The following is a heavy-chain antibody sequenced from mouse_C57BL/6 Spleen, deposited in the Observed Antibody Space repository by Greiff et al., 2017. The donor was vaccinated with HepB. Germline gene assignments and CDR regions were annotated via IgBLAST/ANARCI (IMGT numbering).Heavy chain of an antibody. CDR2: IYPGDGDT. J-gene: IGHJ2*01. CDR1: GYAFSSSW. Sequence: QVQLKQSGPELVKPGASVKISCKASGYAFSSSWMNWVKQRPGKGLEWIGRIYPGDGDTNYNGKFKGKATLTADKSSSTAYMQLSSLTSEDSAVYFCARCGKYSNFYFDYWGQGTTLTVSS. CDR3: ARCGKYSNFYFDY. D-gene: IGHD2-5*01. V-gene: IGHV1-82*01.